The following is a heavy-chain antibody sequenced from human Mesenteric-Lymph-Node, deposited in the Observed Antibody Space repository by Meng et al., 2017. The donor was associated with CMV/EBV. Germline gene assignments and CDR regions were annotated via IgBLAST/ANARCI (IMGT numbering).Heavy chain of an antibody. D-gene: IGHD6-13*01. CDR3: ARRSVGEQQLVSNQNWYFDL. J-gene: IGHJ2*01. CDR2: IYYSGST. Sequence: SSSYWRWSRQPPGQELEWMGSIYYSGSTYYNPSLKSRVTISVDTSKDQFSLKLSSVTAADTAVYYCARRSVGEQQLVSNQNWYFDLWGRGTLVTVSS. V-gene: IGHV4-39*01. CDR1: SSSY.